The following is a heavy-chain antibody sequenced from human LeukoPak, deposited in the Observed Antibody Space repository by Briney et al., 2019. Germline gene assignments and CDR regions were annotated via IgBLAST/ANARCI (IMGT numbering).Heavy chain of an antibody. D-gene: IGHD3-22*01. CDR2: IWYDGSNK. J-gene: IGHJ4*02. Sequence: GRSLRLSCAASGFTFSSYGMHWVRQAPGKGLEWVAGIWYDGSNKYYADSVKGRFTISRDNSKNTLYLQMNSLRAEDTAVYYCARSGMNYDSSGYYYFDYWGQGTLVTVSS. CDR3: ARSGMNYDSSGYYYFDY. CDR1: GFTFSSYG. V-gene: IGHV3-33*01.